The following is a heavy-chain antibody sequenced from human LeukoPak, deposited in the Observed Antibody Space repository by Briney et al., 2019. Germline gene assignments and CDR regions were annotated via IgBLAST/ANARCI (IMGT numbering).Heavy chain of an antibody. J-gene: IGHJ4*02. V-gene: IGHV3-23*01. CDR2: ISGGGGST. CDR1: GFTFSSYA. Sequence: PGGSLRLSCAASGFTFSSYAMSWVRQAPGKGLEWVSAISGGGGSTYYADSVKGRFTISRDNSKNTLYLQMNSLRAEDTAVYYCASTHYDFWSGYYGWGQGTLVTVSS. D-gene: IGHD3-3*01. CDR3: ASTHYDFWSGYYG.